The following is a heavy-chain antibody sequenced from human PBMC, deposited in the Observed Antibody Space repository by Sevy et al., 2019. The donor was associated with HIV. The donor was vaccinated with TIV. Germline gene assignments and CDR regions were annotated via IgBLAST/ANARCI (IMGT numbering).Heavy chain of an antibody. D-gene: IGHD2-2*01. J-gene: IGHJ6*02. CDR3: ARGGDSTSFDGGNFYDGMDV. CDR2: TSNDGNTK. V-gene: IGHV3-30-3*01. CDR1: GFTFSIHS. Sequence: GGSLRLSCAASGFTFSIHSMHWVRQAPDRGLEWVAVTSNDGNTKYYADSVKGRFTMSRDNCKNTLYLQMNSLRAEDTAVYYCARGGDSTSFDGGNFYDGMDVWGQGTTVTVSS.